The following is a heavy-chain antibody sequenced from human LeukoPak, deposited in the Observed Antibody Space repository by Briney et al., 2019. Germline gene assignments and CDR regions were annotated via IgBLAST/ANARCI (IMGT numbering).Heavy chain of an antibody. CDR2: IYYTGST. Sequence: KASETLSLTCIVSGGSISSYYWSWIRQPPGKGLEWIGYIYYTGSTNYNPSLKSRVTISVDTSKNQFSLKLSSVTAADTAVYYCARGAVAGTPTFDYWGQGTLVTVSS. J-gene: IGHJ4*02. CDR3: ARGAVAGTPTFDY. D-gene: IGHD6-19*01. CDR1: GGSISSYY. V-gene: IGHV4-59*01.